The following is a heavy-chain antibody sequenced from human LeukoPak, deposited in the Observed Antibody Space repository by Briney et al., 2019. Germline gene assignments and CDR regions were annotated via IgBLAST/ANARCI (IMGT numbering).Heavy chain of an antibody. Sequence: GGSLRLSCIGSGFIFSNYAMSWVRQAPGRGLQWVSSISSSSSYIYYADSVKGRFTISRDNAKNSLYLQMNSLRAEDTAVYYCARGPQAYDFWSGNDAFDIWGQGTMVTVSS. V-gene: IGHV3-21*01. CDR3: ARGPQAYDFWSGNDAFDI. CDR1: GFIFSNYA. J-gene: IGHJ3*02. D-gene: IGHD3-3*01. CDR2: ISSSSSYI.